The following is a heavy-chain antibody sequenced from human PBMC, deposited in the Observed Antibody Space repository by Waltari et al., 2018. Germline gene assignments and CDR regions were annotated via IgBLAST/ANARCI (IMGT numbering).Heavy chain of an antibody. Sequence: EVQLVESGGGLVKPGGSLRLSCLASGLTFSSYTMNWVRQAPGKGLEWVSSIGIGETTSDIYYEDSVKGRFTISRDNAKNSLFLQMNNLRVEDTAVYYCASYFGDPEPYYFDYWGQGALVIVSS. CDR2: IGIGETTSDI. V-gene: IGHV3-21*02. D-gene: IGHD4-17*01. J-gene: IGHJ4*02. CDR3: ASYFGDPEPYYFDY. CDR1: GLTFSSYT.